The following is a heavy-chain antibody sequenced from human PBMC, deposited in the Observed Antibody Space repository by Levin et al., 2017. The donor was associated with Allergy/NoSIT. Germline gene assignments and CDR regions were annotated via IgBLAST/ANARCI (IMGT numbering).Heavy chain of an antibody. CDR1: GFTFSNFA. D-gene: IGHD2-15*01. Sequence: QPGGSLRLSCAASGFTFSNFAMHWVRQAPGKGLEWVAVISYDGAKKYFADFVQGRFSISRDSSKNTLFLQMNSLRAEDTAVYYCARGWDCSGGSCEYYFDYWGQGTLVTVSS. CDR2: ISYDGAKK. CDR3: ARGWDCSGGSCEYYFDY. V-gene: IGHV3-30-3*01. J-gene: IGHJ4*02.